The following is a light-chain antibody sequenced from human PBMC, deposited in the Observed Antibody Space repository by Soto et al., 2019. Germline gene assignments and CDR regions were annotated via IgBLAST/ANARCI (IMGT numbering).Light chain of an antibody. V-gene: IGKV3-20*01. CDR2: GAS. J-gene: IGKJ4*01. Sequence: ELVMTQSPGTLSLSPGETATLSCRASQSVSSNYLAWYQQKPGQAPRLLIYGASSRATGIPDRFSGSGSGTDFTLTISRLEPEDFTVYYCQQYGSSPLTFGGGTKVDIK. CDR1: QSVSSNY. CDR3: QQYGSSPLT.